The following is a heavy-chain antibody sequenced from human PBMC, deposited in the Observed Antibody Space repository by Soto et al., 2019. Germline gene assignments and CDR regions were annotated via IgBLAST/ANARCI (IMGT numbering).Heavy chain of an antibody. CDR1: GGSISRDY. CDR2: ISYSGTS. Sequence: SETLSLTCTVSGGSISRDYGSWIRQHPGKGLEWIGHISYSGTSNSNPSLKSRANISIDTSKNQFSLRLTSMTVADTAVYYRSKGVYSGGAYGLDVWGQGTPVTVSS. D-gene: IGHD3-10*01. V-gene: IGHV4-59*01. CDR3: SKGVYSGGAYGLDV. J-gene: IGHJ6*02.